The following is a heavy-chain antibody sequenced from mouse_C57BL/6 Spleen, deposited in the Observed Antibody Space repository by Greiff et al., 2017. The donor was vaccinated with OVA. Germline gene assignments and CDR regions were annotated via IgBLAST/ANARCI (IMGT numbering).Heavy chain of an antibody. CDR2: INPNNGGT. CDR1: GYTFTDYY. J-gene: IGHJ4*01. CDR3: ARRGYSRGDYAMDY. V-gene: IGHV1-26*01. Sequence: VQLQQSGPELVKPGASVKISCKASGYTFTDYYMNWVKQSHGKSLEWIGDINPNNGGTSYNQKFKGKATLTVDKSSSTAYMELRSLTSEDSAVYYCARRGYSRGDYAMDYWGQGTSVTVSS. D-gene: IGHD3-2*02.